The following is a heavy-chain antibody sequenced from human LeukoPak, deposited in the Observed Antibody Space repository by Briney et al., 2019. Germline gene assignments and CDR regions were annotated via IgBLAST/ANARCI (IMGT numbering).Heavy chain of an antibody. J-gene: IGHJ4*02. CDR2: IYHSGST. V-gene: IGHV4-4*02. D-gene: IGHD5-18*01. Sequence: PSETLSLTCTVSGGSISSSYWWSWVRQPPGKGLEWIGEIYHSGSTNYNPSLKSRVTISVDTSKNQFSLKLTSVTAADTAVYYCARDSGYSYGYSLDYWGQGNLVTVSS. CDR3: ARDSGYSYGYSLDY. CDR1: GGSISSSYW.